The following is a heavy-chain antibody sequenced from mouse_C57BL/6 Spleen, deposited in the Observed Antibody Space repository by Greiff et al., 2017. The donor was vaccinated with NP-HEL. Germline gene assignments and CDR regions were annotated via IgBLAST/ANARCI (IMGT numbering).Heavy chain of an antibody. CDR2: IDPENGDT. J-gene: IGHJ3*01. CDR3: SADGYYATY. V-gene: IGHV14-4*01. Sequence: EVKLQQSGAELVRPGASVKLSCTASGFNIKDDYMHWVKQRPEQGLEWIGRIDPENGDTEYASKFQGKATITADTSSNTAYLQLSSLTSEDTAVYYCSADGYYATYWGQGTLVTVSA. CDR1: GFNIKDDY. D-gene: IGHD2-3*01.